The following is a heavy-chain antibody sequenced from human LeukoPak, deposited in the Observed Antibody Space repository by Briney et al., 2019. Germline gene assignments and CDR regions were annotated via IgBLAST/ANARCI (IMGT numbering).Heavy chain of an antibody. CDR1: GYFISSGYY. D-gene: IGHD3-3*01. CDR2: IYHSGST. Sequence: PSETLSLTCTVSGYFISSGYYWGWIRQPPGKGLEWIGSIYHSGSTYYNPSLKSRVTISVDTSKNQFSLKLSSVTAADTAVYYCARGLNDSWTGENYWGQGTLVTVSS. CDR3: ARGLNDSWTGENY. V-gene: IGHV4-38-2*02. J-gene: IGHJ4*02.